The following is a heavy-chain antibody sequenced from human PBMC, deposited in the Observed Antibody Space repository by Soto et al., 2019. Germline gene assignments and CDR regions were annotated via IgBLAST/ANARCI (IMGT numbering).Heavy chain of an antibody. CDR3: ARLRIATNNYKWFDP. CDR2: IYVTGAV. D-gene: IGHD2-21*01. V-gene: IGHV4-31*03. CDR1: GAALNSGNYY. Sequence: TLSLTCSVSGAALNSGNYYWSWIRQVPGKGLEWIGHIYVTGAVDYNPSLRDRITISQDASERQFSLNLRLVTAADTAVYYCARLRIATNNYKWFDPWGQGTLVTVS. J-gene: IGHJ5*02.